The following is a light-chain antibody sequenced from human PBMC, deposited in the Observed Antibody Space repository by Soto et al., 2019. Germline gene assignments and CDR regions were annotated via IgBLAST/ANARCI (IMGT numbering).Light chain of an antibody. CDR1: SSDIGSYDY. V-gene: IGLV2-14*01. CDR2: EVT. J-gene: IGLJ1*01. CDR3: SAFTITSTRL. Sequence: QSALTQPASVSGSPGQSITISCTGTSSDIGSYDYVSWYQQHPGKAPNLIIYEVTDRPSGVSNRFSGSKSGNTASLTISGLQAEDEADYYCSAFTITSTRLFGSGTKLTVL.